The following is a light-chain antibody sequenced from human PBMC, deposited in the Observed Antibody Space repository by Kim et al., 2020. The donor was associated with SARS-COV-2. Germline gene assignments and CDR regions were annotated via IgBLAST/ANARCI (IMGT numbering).Light chain of an antibody. J-gene: IGKJ1*01. CDR3: QQFDDSSSWT. V-gene: IGKV3-20*01. Sequence: EIVLTQSPGTLSLSPGERATLSCRASQSVTRNYLAWYQHKPGQAPRLLMYGASRRATGIPDRFSGSGSGTDFTLTISRLETGDFAVYSCQQFDDSSSWTFGQGTKVEIK. CDR2: GAS. CDR1: QSVTRNY.